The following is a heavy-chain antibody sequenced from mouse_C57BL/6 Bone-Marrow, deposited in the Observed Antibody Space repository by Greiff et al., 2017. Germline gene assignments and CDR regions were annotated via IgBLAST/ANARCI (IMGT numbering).Heavy chain of an antibody. CDR2: IYPRSGNT. V-gene: IGHV1-81*01. J-gene: IGHJ2*01. Sequence: VQLQQSGAELARPGASVKLSCKASGYTFTSYGISWVKQRTGQGLEWIGEIYPRSGNTYYNEKFKGKATLTADKSSSTAYMELRSLTSEDSAVYFCARSLTTVVAGDDWGQGTTLTVSS. CDR3: ARSLTTVVAGDD. CDR1: GYTFTSYG. D-gene: IGHD1-1*01.